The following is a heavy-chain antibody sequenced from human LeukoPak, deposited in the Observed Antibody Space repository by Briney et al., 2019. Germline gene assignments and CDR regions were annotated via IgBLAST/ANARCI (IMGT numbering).Heavy chain of an antibody. V-gene: IGHV4-34*01. D-gene: IGHD3-10*01. CDR3: ARSSVVRGVISYDAFDI. Sequence: PSETLSLTCADYGGSFSGYYWSWIRQPPGKGLEWIGEINHSGSTNYNPSLKSRVTISVDTSKNQFSLKLSSVTAADTAVYYCARSSVVRGVISYDAFDIWGQGTMVTVSS. CDR2: INHSGST. J-gene: IGHJ3*02. CDR1: GGSFSGYY.